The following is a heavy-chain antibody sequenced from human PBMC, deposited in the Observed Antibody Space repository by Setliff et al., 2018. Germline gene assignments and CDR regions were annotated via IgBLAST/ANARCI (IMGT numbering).Heavy chain of an antibody. Sequence: LSLTCTVSGGSISSSSHCWGWIRQPPGKGLEWIGSIYYTGSTYYNPSLKSRVTMSVDTSKRQFSLKLGSATAADTAVYYCARDMGQPYYFESWGLGTLVTVSS. J-gene: IGHJ4*02. D-gene: IGHD1-1*01. CDR1: GGSISSSSHC. CDR2: IYYTGST. V-gene: IGHV4-39*07. CDR3: ARDMGQPYYFES.